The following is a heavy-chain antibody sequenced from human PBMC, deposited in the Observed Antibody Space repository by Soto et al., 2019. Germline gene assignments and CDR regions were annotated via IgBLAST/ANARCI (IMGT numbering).Heavy chain of an antibody. Sequence: QVQLVQSGAEVKKPGASVKVSCKASGYTFTSYGISWVRQAPGQGLESMGWISDYNGNTNYAQKLQGRATMTTDTSTSTPDMELRSLTSDDTAVYYGARVTASGWLDSFHPWRQGTLVTFSS. CDR2: ISDYNGNT. D-gene: IGHD6-19*01. CDR1: GYTFTSYG. V-gene: IGHV1-18*01. J-gene: IGHJ5*02. CDR3: ARVTASGWLDSFHP.